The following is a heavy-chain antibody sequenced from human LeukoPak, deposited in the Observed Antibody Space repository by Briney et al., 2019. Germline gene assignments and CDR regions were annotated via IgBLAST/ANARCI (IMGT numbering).Heavy chain of an antibody. D-gene: IGHD3-10*01. V-gene: IGHV1-2*02. Sequence: ASVKVSCKASGYTFTGYYMHWVRQAPGQGLEWMGWINPNSGGTNYAQKFQGRVTMTRDTSISTAYMELSRLRSDDMAVYYCARVGYYYGNNWFDPWGQGTLVTVSS. CDR3: ARVGYYYGNNWFDP. CDR2: INPNSGGT. CDR1: GYTFTGYY. J-gene: IGHJ5*02.